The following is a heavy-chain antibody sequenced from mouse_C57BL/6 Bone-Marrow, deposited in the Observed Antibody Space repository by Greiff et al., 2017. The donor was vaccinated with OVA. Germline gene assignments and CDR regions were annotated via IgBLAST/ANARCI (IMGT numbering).Heavy chain of an antibody. CDR2: IDPETGGT. V-gene: IGHV1-15*01. Sequence: QVQLQQSGAELVRPGASVTLSCKASGYTFTDYEMHWVKQTPVHGLEWIGAIDPETGGTAYNQKFKGKAILTADKSSSTAYMELRSLTSEDSAVYYCTKAGANYPAGFAYWGQGTLVTVSA. D-gene: IGHD2-1*01. CDR1: GYTFTDYE. CDR3: TKAGANYPAGFAY. J-gene: IGHJ3*01.